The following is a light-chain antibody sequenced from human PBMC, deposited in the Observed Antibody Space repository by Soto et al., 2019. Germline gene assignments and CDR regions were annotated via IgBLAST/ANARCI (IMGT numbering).Light chain of an antibody. CDR1: SSDVGYYNY. Sequence: QSALTQPASVSGSLGQSITISCTGTSSDVGYYNYVSWYQHHPGKVPKLMIYEVSNRPSGVSNRFSGSKSGNTASLTISGLQAEDEADYYCSSYTTSSTQVFGGGTKLTVL. J-gene: IGLJ3*02. V-gene: IGLV2-14*01. CDR3: SSYTTSSTQV. CDR2: EVS.